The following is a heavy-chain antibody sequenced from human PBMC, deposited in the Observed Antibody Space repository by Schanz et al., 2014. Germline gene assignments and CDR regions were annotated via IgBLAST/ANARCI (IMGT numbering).Heavy chain of an antibody. Sequence: QVELVESGGGVVQPGRSLRLSCAASGFIFSYYTIHWVRQAPGKGLEWVAVISDDGSRRHYADFVTGRFTISRDNSKDTVYLQMNSLRAEDTAVYYCARDLAGGGTHVWGQGTLVPVSS. CDR3: ARDLAGGGTHV. J-gene: IGHJ4*02. CDR1: GFIFSYYT. D-gene: IGHD2-15*01. CDR2: ISDDGSRR. V-gene: IGHV3-30*04.